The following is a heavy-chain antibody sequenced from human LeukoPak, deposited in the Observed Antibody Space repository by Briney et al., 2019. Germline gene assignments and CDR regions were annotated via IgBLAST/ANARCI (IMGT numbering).Heavy chain of an antibody. D-gene: IGHD3-10*01. CDR2: INHSGST. J-gene: IGHJ4*02. V-gene: IGHV4-34*01. CDR1: GGSFSGYY. Sequence: SETLSLTCAVYGGSFSGYYWSWIRQPPGKGLEWIGEINHSGSTNYNPSLKSRVTISVDTSKNQFSLKLSSATAADTAVYYCARGSWPYGSGSYLTYWGQGTLVTVSS. CDR3: ARGSWPYGSGSYLTY.